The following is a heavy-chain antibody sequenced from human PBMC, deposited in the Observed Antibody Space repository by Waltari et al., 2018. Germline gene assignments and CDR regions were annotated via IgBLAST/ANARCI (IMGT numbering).Heavy chain of an antibody. J-gene: IGHJ4*02. V-gene: IGHV4-59*01. CDR3: ARVGYCGGDCYSGTFDY. CDR2: IYYSGST. D-gene: IGHD2-21*01. Sequence: QVQLQESGPGLVKPSETLSLTFTVSGGSISSYYWSWIRQPPGKGLEWIGYIYYSGSTNYNPSLKSRVTISVDTSKNQFSLKLSSVTAADTAVYYCARVGYCGGDCYSGTFDYWGQGTLVTVSS. CDR1: GGSISSYY.